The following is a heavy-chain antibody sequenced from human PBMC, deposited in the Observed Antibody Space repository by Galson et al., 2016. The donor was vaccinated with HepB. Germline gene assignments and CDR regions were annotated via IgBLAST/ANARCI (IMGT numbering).Heavy chain of an antibody. CDR2: LSYDGSMK. V-gene: IGHV3-30*04. D-gene: IGHD3-10*01. Sequence: SLRLSCAASDFIFSNFAMHWVRQAPGKGLEWVALLSYDGSMKYYSDSVKGRFTISRDNSKNTLFLEMNSLGVEDTAVYYCARSRVPYYSGSVTNYFEYWGQGTLVTVSS. J-gene: IGHJ4*02. CDR3: ARSRVPYYSGSVTNYFEY. CDR1: DFIFSNFA.